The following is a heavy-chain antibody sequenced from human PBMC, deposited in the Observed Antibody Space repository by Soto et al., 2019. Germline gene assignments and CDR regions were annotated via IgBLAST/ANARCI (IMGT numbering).Heavy chain of an antibody. D-gene: IGHD4-17*01. J-gene: IGHJ2*01. CDR3: AREGHGNDL. CDR1: GGTFSSYA. CDR2: IIHXFGTA. Sequence: SVKVSCKASGGTFSSYAISWVRQAPGQGLEWMXGIIHXFGTANYAQKXXGRVTTTXXESKSTAYMELSSMRSEDTAVYYCAREGHGNDLWGRGTLVTVSS. V-gene: IGHV1-69*01.